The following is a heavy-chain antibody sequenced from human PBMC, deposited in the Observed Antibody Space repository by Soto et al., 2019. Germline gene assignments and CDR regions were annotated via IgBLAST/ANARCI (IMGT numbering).Heavy chain of an antibody. D-gene: IGHD3-22*01. CDR3: VCCYLNDYDSSGFAY. CDR2: INHSGST. V-gene: IGHV4-34*01. Sequence: SETLSLTCAVYGGSFSGYYWTWIRQPPGTGLEWIGEINHSGSTNYNPSLKSRVTISVDTSKNQFSLKLSSVTAADTAVYYCVCCYLNDYDSSGFAYCGQGTLVTGSS. CDR1: GGSFSGYY. J-gene: IGHJ4*02.